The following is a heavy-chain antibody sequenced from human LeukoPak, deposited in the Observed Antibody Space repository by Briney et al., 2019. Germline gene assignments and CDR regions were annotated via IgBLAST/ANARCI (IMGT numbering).Heavy chain of an antibody. CDR2: MNLDGSAI. CDR1: GFTFSRHW. Sequence: PGGSLRLSCAASGFTFSRHWMSWVRQAPGKGLERVAHMNLDGSAIYSVDSVKGRFTISRDNDKNSLYLQMNGLTVADTAVYYCARTVPGYPDDYFDYWGQGTLVTVSS. D-gene: IGHD6-19*01. J-gene: IGHJ4*02. V-gene: IGHV3-7*01. CDR3: ARTVPGYPDDYFDY.